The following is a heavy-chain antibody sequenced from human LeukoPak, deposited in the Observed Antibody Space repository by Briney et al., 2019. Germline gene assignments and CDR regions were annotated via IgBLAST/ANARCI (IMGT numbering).Heavy chain of an antibody. J-gene: IGHJ6*02. CDR1: GFTFSSYS. D-gene: IGHD3-16*01. CDR2: ISSSSSYI. V-gene: IGHV3-21*01. Sequence: PGGSLRLSCAASGFTFSSYSMNWVRQAPGKGLEWVSSISSSSSYIYYADSVKGRFTISRDNAKNSLYLQMNSLRAEDTAVYYCARDGGLYYGMDVRGQGTTVTVSS. CDR3: ARDGGLYYGMDV.